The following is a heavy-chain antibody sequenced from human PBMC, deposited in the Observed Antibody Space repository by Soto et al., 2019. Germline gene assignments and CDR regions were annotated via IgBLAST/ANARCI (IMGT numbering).Heavy chain of an antibody. D-gene: IGHD3-10*01. Sequence: QVQLQESGPGLVKPSETLSLTCTVSGGSISRYYWNWIRQPPGKGLEWIGYIYYSGSTNYNPSLKSRVTISVDTSKNQFSLKLSSVTAADTAVYYCARAPGSGSYYGWFDPWGQGTLVTVSS. CDR1: GGSISRYY. CDR3: ARAPGSGSYYGWFDP. J-gene: IGHJ5*02. V-gene: IGHV4-59*01. CDR2: IYYSGST.